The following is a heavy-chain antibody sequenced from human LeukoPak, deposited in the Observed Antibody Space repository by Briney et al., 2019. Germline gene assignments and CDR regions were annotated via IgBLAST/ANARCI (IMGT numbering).Heavy chain of an antibody. Sequence: PGGSLRLSCAASGFTFSDYGMHWVRQAPGKGLEWVAVIWYDGSNKYYADSVKGRFTISRDNSKNTLYLQMNSLRAEDTAVYYCARAPYCSSTSCYSFDYWGQGTLVTVSS. J-gene: IGHJ4*02. V-gene: IGHV3-33*08. CDR3: ARAPYCSSTSCYSFDY. CDR1: GFTFSDYG. D-gene: IGHD2-2*01. CDR2: IWYDGSNK.